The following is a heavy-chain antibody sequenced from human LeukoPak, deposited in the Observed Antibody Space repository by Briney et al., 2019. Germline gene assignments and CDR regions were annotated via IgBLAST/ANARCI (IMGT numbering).Heavy chain of an antibody. Sequence: GGSLRLSCAASGFTFSSYWMSWVRQAPGKGLEWVANIKQDGSEKYYVDSVKGRFTISRDNANNSLYLQMNSLRAEDTAVYYCTRGGAVLRYFDWLPPVYYFDYGGQGTLVTVS. CDR2: IKQDGSEK. D-gene: IGHD3-9*01. V-gene: IGHV3-7*01. J-gene: IGHJ4*02. CDR3: TRGGAVLRYFDWLPPVYYFDY. CDR1: GFTFSSYW.